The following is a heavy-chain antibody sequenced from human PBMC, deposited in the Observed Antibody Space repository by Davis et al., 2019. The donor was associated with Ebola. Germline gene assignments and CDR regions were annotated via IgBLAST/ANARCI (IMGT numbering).Heavy chain of an antibody. V-gene: IGHV3-11*06. J-gene: IGHJ5*01. CDR1: AFTFSDFY. CDR3: ARTDKNGFFDS. D-gene: IGHD5-24*01. CDR2: ISSGGTFT. Sequence: GESLKISCAASAFTFSDFYMTWIRQSPGKGLEWVASISSGGTFTNYADSVKDRFTISRDNAKNSLYLEMSSLRVEDTSVYYCARTDKNGFFDSWGQGSLVTVSS.